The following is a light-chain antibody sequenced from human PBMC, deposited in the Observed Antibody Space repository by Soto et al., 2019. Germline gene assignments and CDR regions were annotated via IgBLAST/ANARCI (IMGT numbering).Light chain of an antibody. V-gene: IGKV2-28*01. CDR1: QSLLRSNGYVY. CDR2: LGS. Sequence: DVVLTQSPLSLPVTPGEPASISCRSSQSLLRSNGYVYLDWYLQKPGQSPQLLIYLGSNRASGVPDRFSGSVSGTDFTLEIREVEAEDFGVYYCMQAVQAPRTFGQGTKLEIK. J-gene: IGKJ2*01. CDR3: MQAVQAPRT.